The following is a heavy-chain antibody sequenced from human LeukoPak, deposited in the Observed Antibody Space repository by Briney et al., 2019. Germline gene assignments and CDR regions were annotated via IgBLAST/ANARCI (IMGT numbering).Heavy chain of an antibody. CDR2: INPSGGST. D-gene: IGHD2-15*01. CDR3: ARDFSGVAATSLSYYYYYGMDV. V-gene: IGHV1-46*01. J-gene: IGHJ6*02. Sequence: VASVKVSCKASGYTFTSYYMHWLRQAPGQGLEWMGIINPSGGSTSYAQKFQGRVTMTTDTSTSTVYMELSSLRSEDTAVYYCARDFSGVAATSLSYYYYYGMDVSGQGTTVTVSS. CDR1: GYTFTSYY.